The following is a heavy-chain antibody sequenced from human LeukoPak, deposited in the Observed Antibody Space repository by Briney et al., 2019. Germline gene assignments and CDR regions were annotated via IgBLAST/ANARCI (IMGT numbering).Heavy chain of an antibody. CDR2: IIPIFGTA. CDR1: GGTFSSYA. D-gene: IGHD3-22*01. Sequence: SVKVSCKASGGTFSSYAISWVRQAPGQGLEWMGRIIPIFGTANYAQKFQGRVTITTDESTSTAYMELSSLRSEDTAVYYCASDRYYYDSSGYYNCWGQGTLVTVSS. CDR3: ASDRYYYDSSGYYNC. J-gene: IGHJ4*02. V-gene: IGHV1-69*05.